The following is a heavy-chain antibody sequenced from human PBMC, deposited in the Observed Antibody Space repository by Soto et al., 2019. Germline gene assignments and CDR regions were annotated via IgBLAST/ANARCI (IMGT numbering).Heavy chain of an antibody. CDR2: IHHSEAT. J-gene: IGHJ4*02. Sequence: SETLSLTCAVSGASVSSTKMWSWVCWSPGKGLEWFGEIHHSEATNYNSSLKSRVTISIDKSKNQFSLKLSSVSVADTAVSCYSSYDYDNNIYSIYYWSQGALVTVSS. D-gene: IGHD3-22*01. CDR3: SSYDYDNNIYSIYY. CDR1: GASVSSTKM. V-gene: IGHV4-4*01.